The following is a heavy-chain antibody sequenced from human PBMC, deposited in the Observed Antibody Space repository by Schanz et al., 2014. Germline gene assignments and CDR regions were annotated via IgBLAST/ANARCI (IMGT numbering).Heavy chain of an antibody. J-gene: IGHJ4*02. CDR3: AKDEGYNYGYIFDY. CDR1: GFTFSDYG. D-gene: IGHD5-18*01. Sequence: LVESGGGVVQPGRSLRLSCAASGFTFSDYGMHWVRQAPGRGLEWVAVISYHGSEKYYADSVKGRFTISRDNSRETMFLQMNTLRPDDTAVYYCAKDEGYNYGYIFDYWGQGTLVTVSS. CDR2: ISYHGSEK. V-gene: IGHV3-30*18.